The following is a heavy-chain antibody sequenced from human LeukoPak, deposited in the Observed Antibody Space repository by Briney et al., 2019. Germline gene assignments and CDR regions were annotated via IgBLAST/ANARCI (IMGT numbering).Heavy chain of an antibody. Sequence: AASGFTVSSNYMSWVRQAPGKGLELVANINRDGTQKYYVDSVKGRFTISRDNAKNSLDLQVSSLRAEDTAVYYCARGATPDYWGQGTLVTVSS. CDR1: GFTVSSNY. CDR3: ARGATPDY. J-gene: IGHJ4*02. D-gene: IGHD2-15*01. V-gene: IGHV3-7*01. CDR2: INRDGTQK.